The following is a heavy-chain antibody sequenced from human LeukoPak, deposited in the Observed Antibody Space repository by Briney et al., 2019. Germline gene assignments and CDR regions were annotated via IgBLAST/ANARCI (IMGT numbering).Heavy chain of an antibody. CDR1: GGSISSGGYY. V-gene: IGHV4-31*03. CDR2: IYYSGST. Sequence: SETLSLTCTVSGGSISSGGYYWRWIRQHPGKGLEWIGYIYYSGSTYYNPSLKSRVTISVDTSKNQFSLKLSSVTAADTAVYYCARVSRKGCSSTSCYPFDYWGQGTLVTVSS. D-gene: IGHD2-2*01. J-gene: IGHJ4*02. CDR3: ARVSRKGCSSTSCYPFDY.